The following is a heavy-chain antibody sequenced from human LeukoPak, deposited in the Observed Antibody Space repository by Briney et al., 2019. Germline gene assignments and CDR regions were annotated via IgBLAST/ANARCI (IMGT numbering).Heavy chain of an antibody. Sequence: SETLSLTCAVSGGSISGGYWSWIRQPPGRGLEWIGYVYTSGSTNYNPSLKSRVTISVDTSKSQFALKLSSVTAADTAVYYCAKSYFDYSTYYSYYFNLWGQGALVTVSS. CDR2: VYTSGST. CDR3: AKSYFDYSTYYSYYFNL. D-gene: IGHD4-11*01. J-gene: IGHJ4*02. V-gene: IGHV4-4*09. CDR1: GGSISGGY.